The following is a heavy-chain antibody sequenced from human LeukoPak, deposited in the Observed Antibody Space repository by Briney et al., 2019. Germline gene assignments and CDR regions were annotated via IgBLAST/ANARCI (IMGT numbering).Heavy chain of an antibody. D-gene: IGHD1-26*01. CDR3: ARMFLRGSVGATRGVGY. V-gene: IGHV1-2*02. Sequence: ASVKVSCKASGYTFTGYYMHWVRQAPGQGLEWMGWINPNSGGTNYAQKFQDRVTMTRGTSISTAYMELSRLRSDDTAVYYCARMFLRGSVGATRGVGYWGQGTLVTVSS. J-gene: IGHJ4*02. CDR2: INPNSGGT. CDR1: GYTFTGYY.